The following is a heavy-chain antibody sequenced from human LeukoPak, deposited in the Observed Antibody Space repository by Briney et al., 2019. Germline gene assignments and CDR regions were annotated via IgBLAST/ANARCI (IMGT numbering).Heavy chain of an antibody. V-gene: IGHV7-4-1*02. CDR1: GYTFTSYA. J-gene: IGHJ6*03. CDR2: INTNTWNP. CDR3: ARVGGHYPYYYYMDV. D-gene: IGHD3-16*02. Sequence: VASVKVSCKASGYTFTSYAMNWVRQAPGQGLEWMGWINTNTWNPTYAQGFTGRFVFSFDTSVSTAYLQISSLKAEDTAVYCCARVGGHYPYYYYMDVWGKGTTVTVSS.